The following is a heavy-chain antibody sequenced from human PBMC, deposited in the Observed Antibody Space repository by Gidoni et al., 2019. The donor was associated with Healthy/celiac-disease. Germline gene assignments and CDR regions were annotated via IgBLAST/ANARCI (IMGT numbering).Heavy chain of an antibody. V-gene: IGHV3-7*03. D-gene: IGHD3-3*01. CDR2: IKQDGSEK. CDR3: ASGTYYDFWSGYPYGMDV. J-gene: IGHJ6*02. CDR1: GFTFSRYW. Sequence: EVQLVESGGGLVQPGGSLRLSCAASGFTFSRYWMSWVRQAPGKGLEWVANIKQDGSEKYYVDSVKGRFTISRDNAKNSLYLQMNSLRAEDTAVYYCASGTYYDFWSGYPYGMDVWGQGTTVTVSS.